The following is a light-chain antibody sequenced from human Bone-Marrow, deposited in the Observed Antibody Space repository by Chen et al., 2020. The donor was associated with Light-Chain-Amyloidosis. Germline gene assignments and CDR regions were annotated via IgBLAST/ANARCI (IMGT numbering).Light chain of an antibody. CDR1: NIGSTS. CDR3: QVWDRRSDRPV. Sequence: SYVLTQPSSVSVAPGQTATIACGGNNIGSTSVHWYQQTPGQSPLLVVYDDSARPSGIPERLSGSNSGNTATLTISRVEAGDEADYYCQVWDRRSDRPVFGGGTKLTVL. CDR2: DDS. J-gene: IGLJ3*02. V-gene: IGLV3-21*02.